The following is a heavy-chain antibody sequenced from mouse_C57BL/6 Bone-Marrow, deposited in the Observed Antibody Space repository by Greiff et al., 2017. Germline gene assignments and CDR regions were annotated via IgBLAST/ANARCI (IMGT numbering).Heavy chain of an antibody. CDR1: GYSFTGYF. Sequence: EVQLKESGPELVQPGDSVKISCKASGYSFTGYFMNWVMQSHGKSLEWIGRINPYNGDTFSNQKFKGKATLTVYKSSSRGDMELRSMSSEDSAVYYCARMSAGDAMDYWGQGTSVTVSS. V-gene: IGHV1-20*01. D-gene: IGHD6-1*01. CDR2: INPYNGDT. J-gene: IGHJ4*01. CDR3: ARMSAGDAMDY.